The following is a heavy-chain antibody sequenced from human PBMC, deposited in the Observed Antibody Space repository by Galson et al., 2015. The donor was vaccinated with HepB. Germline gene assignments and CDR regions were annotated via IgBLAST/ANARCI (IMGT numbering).Heavy chain of an antibody. CDR2: INHSGST. CDR3: ARGNGRGYSYGYDDY. D-gene: IGHD5-18*01. CDR1: GFTLSSYS. V-gene: IGHV4-34*01. J-gene: IGHJ4*02. Sequence: LRLSCAASGFTLSSYSMNWIRQPPGKGLEWIGEINHSGSTNYNPSLKSRVTISVDTSENQFSLKLSSVTAADTAVYYCARGNGRGYSYGYDDYWGQGTLVTVSS.